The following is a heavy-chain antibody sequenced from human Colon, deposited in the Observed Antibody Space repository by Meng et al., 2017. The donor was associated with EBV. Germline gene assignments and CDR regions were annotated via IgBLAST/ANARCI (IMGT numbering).Heavy chain of an antibody. Sequence: QGHLAEAGSGLVKPSGTLSLTFAVSGGSLGSRTGWSWVRQPPGKGLEWIGEIYHSGSTNYNPSLKSRVTISVDESKNQFSLRLSSVTAADTAVYYCARVGAYCGGDCYHPRWGQGTLVTVSS. D-gene: IGHD2-21*02. CDR1: GGSLGSRTG. V-gene: IGHV4-4*02. CDR2: IYHSGST. J-gene: IGHJ4*02. CDR3: ARVGAYCGGDCYHPR.